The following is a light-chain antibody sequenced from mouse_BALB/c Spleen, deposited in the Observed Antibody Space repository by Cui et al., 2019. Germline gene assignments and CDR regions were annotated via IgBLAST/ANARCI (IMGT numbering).Light chain of an antibody. CDR1: ENIYSY. CDR2: NAK. J-gene: IGKJ1*01. V-gene: IGKV12-44*01. Sequence: DIQMTQSPASLSASVGETVTITCRASENIYSYLAWYQQKKGKSPQLLVYNAKTLAEGVPSRFSGSGSGTQFSLKINSLQPEDFGSYYCQHHYGTPPFGGGTKLEIK. CDR3: QHHYGTPP.